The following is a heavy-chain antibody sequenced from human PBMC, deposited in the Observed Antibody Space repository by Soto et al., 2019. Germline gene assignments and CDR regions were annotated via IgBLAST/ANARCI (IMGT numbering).Heavy chain of an antibody. CDR3: ARGGIKSKPGNDWFDP. J-gene: IGHJ5*02. Sequence: HPGGSLRLSCAASGFTFSSYWMHWVRQAPGKGLVWVSRINSDGSSTSYADSVKGRFTISRDNAKNTLYLQMNSLRAEDTAVYYCARGGIKSKPGNDWFDPWGQGTLVTVSS. D-gene: IGHD1-1*01. CDR2: INSDGSST. V-gene: IGHV3-74*01. CDR1: GFTFSSYW.